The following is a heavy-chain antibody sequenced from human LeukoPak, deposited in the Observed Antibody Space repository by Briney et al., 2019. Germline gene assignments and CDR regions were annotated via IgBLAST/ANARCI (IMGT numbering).Heavy chain of an antibody. J-gene: IGHJ4*02. Sequence: PSETLPLTCTVSGGSISSRTYYWGWIRQPPGKGLDWIGSIYYSGSTYYNPSLKSRVTISVDTSKNQFSLKLSSVTAADTAVYYCARMSTGTTNFDYWGQGTLVTVSS. CDR3: ARMSTGTTNFDY. V-gene: IGHV4-39*01. CDR2: IYYSGST. CDR1: GGSISSRTYY. D-gene: IGHD1-7*01.